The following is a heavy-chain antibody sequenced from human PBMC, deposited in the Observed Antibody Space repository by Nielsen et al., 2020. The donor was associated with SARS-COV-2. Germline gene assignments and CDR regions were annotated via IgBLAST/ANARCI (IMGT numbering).Heavy chain of an antibody. CDR3: ATVADRSGSYYENYFDY. V-gene: IGHV1-24*01. J-gene: IGHJ4*02. Sequence: ASVKVSCKVSGYTLTELSMHWVRQAPGKGLEWMGGFDPEDGETIYAQKFQGRVTMTEDTSTDTAYMELSSLRSEDTAVYYCATVADRSGSYYENYFDYWGQGTLVTVSS. CDR1: GYTLTELS. CDR2: FDPEDGET. D-gene: IGHD1-26*01.